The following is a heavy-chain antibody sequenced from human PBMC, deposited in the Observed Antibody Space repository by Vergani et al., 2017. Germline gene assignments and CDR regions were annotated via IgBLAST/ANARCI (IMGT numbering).Heavy chain of an antibody. CDR3: ARDFVVYDILTGSYYYYGMDV. V-gene: IGHV7-4-1*02. J-gene: IGHJ6*02. Sequence: QVQLVQSGSELKKPGASVKVSCKASGYTFTSYAMNWVRQAPGQGLEWMGWINTNTGNPTYAQGFTGRFVFSLDTSVSTAYLQISSLKAEDTAVYYCARDFVVYDILTGSYYYYGMDVWSQGTTVTVSS. CDR1: GYTFTSYA. D-gene: IGHD3-9*01. CDR2: INTNTGNP.